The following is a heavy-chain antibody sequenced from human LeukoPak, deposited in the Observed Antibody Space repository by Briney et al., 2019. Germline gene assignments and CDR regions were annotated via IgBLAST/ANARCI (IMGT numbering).Heavy chain of an antibody. CDR1: GFTFSSYA. Sequence: GSLRLSCAASGFTFSSYAMHWVRQAPGRGLEWVAVISYDGSNKYYADSVKGRFTISRDNSKNTLYLQMNSLRAEDTAVYYCARDRGAGTGAYYYYGMDVWGQGTTVTVSS. CDR2: ISYDGSNK. J-gene: IGHJ6*02. CDR3: ARDRGAGTGAYYYYGMDV. D-gene: IGHD6-19*01. V-gene: IGHV3-30-3*01.